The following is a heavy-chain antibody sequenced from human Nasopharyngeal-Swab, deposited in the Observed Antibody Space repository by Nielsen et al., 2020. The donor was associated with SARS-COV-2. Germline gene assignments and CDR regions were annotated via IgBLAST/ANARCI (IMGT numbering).Heavy chain of an antibody. CDR1: GGSISSYY. CDR2: IYYRGST. Sequence: SETLSLTCTVSGGSISSYYWGWIRQPPGKGLQWLGIIYYRGSTYYNPALKSRVTISVDTSKNQFFLKLNSVTAADTAVYYCAKSRIDMIVVALFDYWGQGTLVTVSS. CDR3: AKSRIDMIVVALFDY. V-gene: IGHV4-39*01. D-gene: IGHD3-22*01. J-gene: IGHJ4*02.